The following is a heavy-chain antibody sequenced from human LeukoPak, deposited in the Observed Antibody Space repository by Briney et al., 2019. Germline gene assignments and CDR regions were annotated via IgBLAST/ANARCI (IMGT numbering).Heavy chain of an antibody. V-gene: IGHV1-2*02. CDR3: ALQTGSTVTFEF. Sequence: GASVKVSCKASGYTFTGYYLHWVRQAPGQGLECMGWIIPNTGGTNYAQKFQGRVTMTRDTSISTAYMELSRLTSDDTAVYYCALQTGSTVTFEFWGQGTLVTRSS. J-gene: IGHJ4*02. CDR2: IIPNTGGT. D-gene: IGHD4-17*01. CDR1: GYTFTGYY.